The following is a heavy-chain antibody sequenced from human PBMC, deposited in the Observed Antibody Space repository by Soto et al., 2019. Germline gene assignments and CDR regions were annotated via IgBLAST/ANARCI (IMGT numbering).Heavy chain of an antibody. D-gene: IGHD2-15*01. CDR3: ARDSIYCSGGSCYAAFDI. CDR1: GGSISSYY. J-gene: IGHJ3*02. CDR2: IYYSGST. V-gene: IGHV4-59*01. Sequence: SETLSLTCTVSGGSISSYYWSWIRQPPGKGLEWIGYIYYSGSTNYSPSLKSRVTISVDTSKNQFSLKLSSVTAADTAVYYCARDSIYCSGGSCYAAFDIWGQGTMVTVSS.